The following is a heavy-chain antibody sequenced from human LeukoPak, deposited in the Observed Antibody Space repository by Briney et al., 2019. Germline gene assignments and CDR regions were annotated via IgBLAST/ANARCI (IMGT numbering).Heavy chain of an antibody. CDR2: INPSGGST. V-gene: IGHV1-46*01. CDR3: ASNPPATSAFDI. D-gene: IGHD1-1*01. Sequence: ASVKVSCKASGYTFTSYYMHWVRQAPGQGLEWMGIINPSGGSTSYAQKFQGRVTMTRDMSTSTVYMELSSLRSEDTAVYYCASNPPATSAFDIWGQGTMVTVSS. CDR1: GYTFTSYY. J-gene: IGHJ3*02.